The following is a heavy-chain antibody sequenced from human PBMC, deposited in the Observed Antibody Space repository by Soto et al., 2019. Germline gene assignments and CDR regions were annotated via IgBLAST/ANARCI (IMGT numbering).Heavy chain of an antibody. J-gene: IGHJ4*02. D-gene: IGHD6-6*01. V-gene: IGHV3-11*06. Sequence: PGGSLRLSCAASGFTFSDYYMSWIRQAPGKGLEWVSYISSSSSYTNYADSVKGRFTISRDNAKNSLYLQMNSLRAEDTAVYYCARGSIAAPYYFDYWSQGTLVTVSS. CDR1: GFTFSDYY. CDR3: ARGSIAAPYYFDY. CDR2: ISSSSSYT.